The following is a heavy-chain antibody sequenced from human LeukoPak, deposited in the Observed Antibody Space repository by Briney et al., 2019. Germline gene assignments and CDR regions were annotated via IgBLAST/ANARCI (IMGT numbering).Heavy chain of an antibody. D-gene: IGHD4/OR15-4a*01. Sequence: GGSLKLSCAASGFTFSDSAMHWVRQASGKGLEWVGRIRSKADTYATAYAASVKGRFTISRDDSKNTAYLQMNSLRPEDTAVYYCAKCCPMDVWGQGTTVTVSS. CDR3: AKCCPMDV. J-gene: IGHJ6*02. V-gene: IGHV3-73*01. CDR2: IRSKADTYAT. CDR1: GFTFSDSA.